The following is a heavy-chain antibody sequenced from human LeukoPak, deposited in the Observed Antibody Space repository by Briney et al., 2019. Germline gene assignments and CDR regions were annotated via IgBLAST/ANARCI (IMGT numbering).Heavy chain of an antibody. CDR3: ARFDSSGYYYDY. J-gene: IGHJ4*02. D-gene: IGHD3-22*01. CDR1: GGTFSSYA. CDR2: IIPIFGTA. V-gene: IGHV1-69*05. Sequence: SVKVSCKASGGTFSSYAISRVRQAPGQGLELMGGIIPIFGTANYAQKFQGRVTITTDESTSTAYMELSSLRSEDTAVYYCARFDSSGYYYDYWGQGTLVTVSS.